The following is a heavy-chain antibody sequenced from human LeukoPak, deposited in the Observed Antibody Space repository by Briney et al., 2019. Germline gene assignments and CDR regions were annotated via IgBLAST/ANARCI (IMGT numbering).Heavy chain of an antibody. CDR1: GGSISSSSYY. Sequence: PSETLSLTCTVSGGSISSSSYYWRWIRQPPGKGLEWIGSIYYSGSTYYNPSLKSRVTISVDTSKNQFSLKLSSVTAADTAVYYCARHGSGSYYKAVDYWGQGTLVTVSS. V-gene: IGHV4-39*01. CDR3: ARHGSGSYYKAVDY. D-gene: IGHD3-10*01. CDR2: IYYSGST. J-gene: IGHJ4*02.